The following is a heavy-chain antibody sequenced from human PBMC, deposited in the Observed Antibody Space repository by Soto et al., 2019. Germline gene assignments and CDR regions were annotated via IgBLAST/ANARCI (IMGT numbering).Heavy chain of an antibody. CDR3: AKDRLGATPYFFDY. CDR2: ISGSGGTK. J-gene: IGHJ4*02. CDR1: GFTFSSYD. D-gene: IGHD1-26*01. V-gene: IGHV3-23*01. Sequence: EVQLLESGGGLVQPGGSLRLSCAASGFTFSSYDMSWVRQAPGKGLEWVSGISGSGGTKYHADSVKGRFTISRDNSKNTLYLQMNSLRAEDTALYYCAKDRLGATPYFFDYWGQGTLVTVSS.